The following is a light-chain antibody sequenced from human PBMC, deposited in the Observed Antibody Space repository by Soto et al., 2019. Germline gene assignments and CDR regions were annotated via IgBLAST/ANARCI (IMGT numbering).Light chain of an antibody. Sequence: QSALTQPPSASGSPGQSVTISCTGTNTDIGGHKYVSWYQHHPGKAPKLLIYEVSERPSGVPDRFSGSKSGNAASLTVSGLQSDVEAMYYCSSYTGTNNFVLFGGGTKLTVL. J-gene: IGLJ2*01. V-gene: IGLV2-8*01. CDR1: NTDIGGHKY. CDR2: EVS. CDR3: SSYTGTNNFVL.